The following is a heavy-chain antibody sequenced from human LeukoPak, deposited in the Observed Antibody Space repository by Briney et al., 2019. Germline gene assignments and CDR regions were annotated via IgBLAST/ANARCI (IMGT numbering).Heavy chain of an antibody. Sequence: TSETLSLTCAVYGGSFSGYYWSWIRQPPGKGLEWIGEINHSGSTNYNPSLKSRVTISVDTSKNQFSLKLSSVTAADTAVYYCARGNRFGELLPGWGQGTLVTVSS. V-gene: IGHV4-34*01. CDR3: ARGNRFGELLPG. CDR1: GGSFSGYY. J-gene: IGHJ4*02. D-gene: IGHD3-10*01. CDR2: INHSGST.